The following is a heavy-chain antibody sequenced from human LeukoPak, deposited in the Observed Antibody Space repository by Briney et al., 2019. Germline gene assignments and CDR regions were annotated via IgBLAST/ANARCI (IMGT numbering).Heavy chain of an antibody. Sequence: GGSLRLSCAASGFTFSRSWMSWVRQAPGRGLEWVASINQDGSQIHYVDSVKGRFTISRDNSKNTLYLQMNSLRAEDTAVYYCAKDRGSGYLAVFDYWGQGTLVTVSS. D-gene: IGHD3-22*01. J-gene: IGHJ4*02. CDR1: GFTFSRSW. CDR3: AKDRGSGYLAVFDY. V-gene: IGHV3-7*01. CDR2: INQDGSQI.